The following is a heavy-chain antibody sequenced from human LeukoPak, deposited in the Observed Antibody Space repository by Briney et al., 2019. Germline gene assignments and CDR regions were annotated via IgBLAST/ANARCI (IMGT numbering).Heavy chain of an antibody. CDR2: INHSGST. J-gene: IGHJ5*02. Sequence: PSETLSLTCAVYGGSFSGYYWSWIRQPPGKGLEWIGEINHSGSTNYNPSLKSRVTISVDTSKNQLSLKLSSVTAADTAVYYCARRFKKLFFTSYGSGSYTPRFDPWGQGTLVTVSS. CDR3: ARRFKKLFFTSYGSGSYTPRFDP. D-gene: IGHD3-10*01. CDR1: GGSFSGYY. V-gene: IGHV4-34*01.